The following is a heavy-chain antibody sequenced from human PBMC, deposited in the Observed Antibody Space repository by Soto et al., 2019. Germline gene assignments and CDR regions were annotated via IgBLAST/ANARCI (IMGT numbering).Heavy chain of an antibody. Sequence: ASVKVSCKASGGTFSSYAISWVRQAPGQGLEWMGGIIPIFGTANYAQKFQGRVTITADESTSTAYMELSSLRSEDTAVYYCARVTVGSGHKRFDYWGQGTLVTVSS. V-gene: IGHV1-69*13. J-gene: IGHJ4*02. D-gene: IGHD6-19*01. CDR1: GGTFSSYA. CDR3: ARVTVGSGHKRFDY. CDR2: IIPIFGTA.